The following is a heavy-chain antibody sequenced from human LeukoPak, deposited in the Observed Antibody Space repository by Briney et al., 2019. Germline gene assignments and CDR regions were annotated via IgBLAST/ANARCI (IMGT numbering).Heavy chain of an antibody. V-gene: IGHV3-13*01. D-gene: IGHD6-13*01. CDR2: IGTAGDT. CDR3: AKDNRSSWYFLGNPFDY. Sequence: GGSLRLSCAASGFTFSSYDMHWVRQATGKGLEWVSAIGTAGDTYYPGSVKGRFTISRENAKNSLYLQMNSLRAGDTTVYYCAKDNRSSWYFLGNPFDYWGQGTLVTVSS. J-gene: IGHJ4*02. CDR1: GFTFSSYD.